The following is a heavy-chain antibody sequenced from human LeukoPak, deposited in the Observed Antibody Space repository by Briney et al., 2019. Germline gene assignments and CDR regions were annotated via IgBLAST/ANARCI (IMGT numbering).Heavy chain of an antibody. Sequence: PSETLSLPCTVSGDSIATSYWRWIRQPAGKALEWIGRFYPSGSTDYNPFLKSRVTMSVDTSNNQFSLRLNSVTAADTAVYYCARGAGPFDYWGQGTLVTVSS. CDR3: ARGAGPFDY. J-gene: IGHJ4*02. V-gene: IGHV4-4*07. CDR2: FYPSGST. D-gene: IGHD6-19*01. CDR1: GDSIATSY.